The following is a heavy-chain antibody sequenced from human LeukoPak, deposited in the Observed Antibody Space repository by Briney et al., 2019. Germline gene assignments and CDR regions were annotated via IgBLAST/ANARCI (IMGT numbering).Heavy chain of an antibody. Sequence: ASVKVSCKASGYTFTSYDINWVRQATGQGLEWMGWMNPNSGNTGYAQKSQGRVTMARNTSISTAYMELSSLRSEDTAVYYCERFYFNYMDVWGKGTTVTVSS. D-gene: IGHD3-10*01. V-gene: IGHV1-8*01. CDR2: MNPNSGNT. J-gene: IGHJ6*03. CDR1: GYTFTSYD. CDR3: ERFYFNYMDV.